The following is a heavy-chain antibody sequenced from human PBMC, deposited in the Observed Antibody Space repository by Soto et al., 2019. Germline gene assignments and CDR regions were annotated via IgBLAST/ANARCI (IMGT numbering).Heavy chain of an antibody. V-gene: IGHV3-13*04. CDR2: IGTAGDT. D-gene: IGHD3-22*01. CDR1: GFTFSSYD. J-gene: IGHJ6*02. Sequence: GGSLRLSCAASGFTFSSYDMHWVRQATGKGLEWVSAIGTAGDTYYPGSVKGRFTISRENAKNSLYLQMNSLRAGDTAVYYCARGQHYYDSSAPPPLDYGMDVWGQGTTVTVSS. CDR3: ARGQHYYDSSAPPPLDYGMDV.